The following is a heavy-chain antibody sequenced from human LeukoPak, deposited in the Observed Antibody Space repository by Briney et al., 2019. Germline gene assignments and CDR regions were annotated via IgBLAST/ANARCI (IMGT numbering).Heavy chain of an antibody. D-gene: IGHD6-19*01. CDR1: GGTFSSYA. V-gene: IGHV1-69*13. J-gene: IGHJ4*02. Sequence: ASVKVSCKASGGTFSSYAISWVRQAPGQGLEWMGGIIPIFDTANYAQKFQGRVTITADESTSTAYMELSSLRSEDTAVYYCARAIAVAGIGFDYWGQGTLVTVSS. CDR2: IIPIFDTA. CDR3: ARAIAVAGIGFDY.